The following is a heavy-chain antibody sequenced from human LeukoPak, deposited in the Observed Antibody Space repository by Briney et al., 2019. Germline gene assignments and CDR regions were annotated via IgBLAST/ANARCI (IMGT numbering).Heavy chain of an antibody. CDR1: GFTFNHYA. V-gene: IGHV3-30*04. CDR3: ARAVPAPGTPENAFDI. Sequence: GGSLRLSCAASGFTFNHYAMHWVRQAPGEGLEWVAVISRDGTQQYYADSVKGRLTISRDNSQSTLYLHMNSLSTEDTALYYCARAVPAPGTPENAFDIWGQGTLVTVSS. J-gene: IGHJ4*02. CDR2: ISRDGTQQ. D-gene: IGHD6-13*01.